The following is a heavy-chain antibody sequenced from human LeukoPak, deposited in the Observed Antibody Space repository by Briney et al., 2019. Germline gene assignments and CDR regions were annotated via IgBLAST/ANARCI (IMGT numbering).Heavy chain of an antibody. J-gene: IGHJ3*02. D-gene: IGHD3-22*01. Sequence: SETLSLTCTVSGGSISSGDYYWSWIRQPPGKGLEWIGYIYYSGSTYYNPSLKSRVTISVDTPKNQFSLKLSSVTAADTAVYYCARASLATMIVVVAPDAFDIWGQGTMVTVSS. CDR2: IYYSGST. V-gene: IGHV4-30-4*01. CDR3: ARASLATMIVVVAPDAFDI. CDR1: GGSISSGDYY.